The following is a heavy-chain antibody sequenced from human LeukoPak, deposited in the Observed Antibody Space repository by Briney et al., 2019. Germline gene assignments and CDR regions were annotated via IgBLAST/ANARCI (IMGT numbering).Heavy chain of an antibody. V-gene: IGHV1-69*04. D-gene: IGHD2/OR15-2a*01. CDR1: GGTFSSYA. Sequence: SVKVSCKASGGTFSSYAISWVRQAPGQGLEWMGRIIPILGIANYAQKLQGRVTITADKSTSTAYMELSSLRSEDTAEYYCARVVSAANYGMDVWGQGTTVTVSS. CDR3: ARVVSAANYGMDV. CDR2: IIPILGIA. J-gene: IGHJ6*02.